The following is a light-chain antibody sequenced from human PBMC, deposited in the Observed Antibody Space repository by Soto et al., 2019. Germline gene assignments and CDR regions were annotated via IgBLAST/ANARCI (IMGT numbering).Light chain of an antibody. V-gene: IGKV3D-20*01. Sequence: EILLTQSPVTLSLSPGERATLSCRASQSVTSSYLAWYQQKPGLAPRLLIYDASSRATGIPDRFSGSGSGTDFTLTISRLEPEDFAVYYCQQYGSSPFTFGPGTKVDI. CDR1: QSVTSSY. CDR3: QQYGSSPFT. J-gene: IGKJ3*01. CDR2: DAS.